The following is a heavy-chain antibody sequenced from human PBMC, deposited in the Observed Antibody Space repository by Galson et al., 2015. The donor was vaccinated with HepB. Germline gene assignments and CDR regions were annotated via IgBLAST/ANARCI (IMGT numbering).Heavy chain of an antibody. D-gene: IGHD3-16*01. CDR1: GFTFSSYS. CDR2: ISSGSSYI. Sequence: SLRLSCAASGFTFSSYSMNWVRQAPGKGLEWVSSISSGSSYIYYADSVKGRFTISRDNAKNSLYLQMNSLRAEDTAVYYCARDGVGYYMDVWGKGTTVTVSS. CDR3: ARDGVGYYMDV. V-gene: IGHV3-21*01. J-gene: IGHJ6*03.